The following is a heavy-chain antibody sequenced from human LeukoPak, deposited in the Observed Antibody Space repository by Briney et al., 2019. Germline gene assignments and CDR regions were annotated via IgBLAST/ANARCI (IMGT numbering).Heavy chain of an antibody. CDR1: GFSFKTYA. D-gene: IGHD3-22*01. CDR2: ISSDGSHE. V-gene: IGHV3-30*18. CDR3: AKTGSDSSGYFYAFEI. Sequence: GGSLRLSCAASGFSFKTYAMHWVRHTPVKGLEWVAVISSDGSHEDHADSVKGRFTISRDNAKNTLYLQMSSLRPEDTAVYYCAKTGSDSSGYFYAFEIWGQGTLVTVSS. J-gene: IGHJ4*02.